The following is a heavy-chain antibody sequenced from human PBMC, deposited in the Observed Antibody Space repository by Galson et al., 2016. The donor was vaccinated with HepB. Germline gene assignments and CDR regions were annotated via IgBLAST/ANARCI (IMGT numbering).Heavy chain of an antibody. J-gene: IGHJ4*02. CDR2: TSYDGNKK. V-gene: IGHV3-30*18. D-gene: IGHD3-10*01. CDR3: AKHTYYYGSGSYSGFDY. CDR1: GFCFNSYA. Sequence: SLRLSCAASGFCFNSYAMHWVSQAPGKGLEWVAVTSYDGNKKYYADSVKGRFSISRDNSKNTLFLQMSSLRPEDTAVYYCAKHTYYYGSGSYSGFDYWGQGTLITVSS.